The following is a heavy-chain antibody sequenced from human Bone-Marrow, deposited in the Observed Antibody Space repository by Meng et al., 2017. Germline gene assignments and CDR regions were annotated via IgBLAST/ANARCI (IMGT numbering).Heavy chain of an antibody. CDR3: AADPFGWDAFDI. D-gene: IGHD6-19*01. CDR2: ISSSGSTI. V-gene: IGHV3-48*03. Sequence: GGSLRLSCAASGFTFSSYEMNWVRQAPGKELEWVSYISSSGSTIYYADSVKGRFTIPRDNAKNSLYLQMNSLRAEDTAVYYCAADPFGWDAFDIWGQGTMVTVSS. CDR1: GFTFSSYE. J-gene: IGHJ3*02.